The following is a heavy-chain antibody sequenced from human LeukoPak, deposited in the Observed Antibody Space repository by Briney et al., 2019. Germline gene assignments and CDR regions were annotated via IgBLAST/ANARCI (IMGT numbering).Heavy chain of an antibody. CDR1: GYTFTSYD. CDR2: MNPNSGNT. J-gene: IGHJ4*02. CDR3: ARGPYYSGWHRVGDY. V-gene: IGHV1-8*03. D-gene: IGHD6-19*01. Sequence: ASVKVSCKASGYTFTSYDINWVRQATGQGLEWMGWMNPNSGNTGYAQKFQGRVTITRNTSISTAYMELSSLRAEDTPVYYCARGPYYSGWHRVGDYWGQGTLVTVSS.